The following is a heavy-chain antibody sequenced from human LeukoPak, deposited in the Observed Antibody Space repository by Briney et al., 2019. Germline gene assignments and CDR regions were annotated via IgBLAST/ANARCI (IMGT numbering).Heavy chain of an antibody. J-gene: IGHJ6*02. CDR2: INPNSGGT. D-gene: IGHD3-10*01. CDR3: ARVIPRSYTAMVRGVIITDGVGNYAMDV. Sequence: GASVKVSCKASGYTFTGYFIHWVRQAPGQGLEWIGWINPNSGGTNYAQKFQGRVTMTRDTSISTAYMELSRLRSDDTADYYCARVIPRSYTAMVRGVIITDGVGNYAMDVWGQGTTVTVSS. V-gene: IGHV1-2*02. CDR1: GYTFTGYF.